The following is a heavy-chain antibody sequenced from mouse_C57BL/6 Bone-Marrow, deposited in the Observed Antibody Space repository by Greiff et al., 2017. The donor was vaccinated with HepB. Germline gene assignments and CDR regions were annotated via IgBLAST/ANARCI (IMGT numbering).Heavy chain of an antibody. CDR1: GYTFTDYY. CDR2: INPYNGGT. J-gene: IGHJ2*01. CDR3: ERERGVVRDFDD. V-gene: IGHV1-19*01. Sequence: VQLQQSGPVLVKPGASVKMSCKASGYTFTDYYMNWVKQSHGKSLEWIGVINPYNGGTSYNQKFKGKATLTVDKSASTAYMELNSLTSEDSAVYYCERERGVVRDFDDWGQGTTLTVSS. D-gene: IGHD1-1*01.